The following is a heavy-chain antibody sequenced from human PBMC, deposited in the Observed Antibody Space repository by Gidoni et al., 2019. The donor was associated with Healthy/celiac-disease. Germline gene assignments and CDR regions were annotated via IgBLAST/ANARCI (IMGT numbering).Heavy chain of an antibody. D-gene: IGHD3-22*01. Sequence: EVQLVESGGGLLQPGGSLRLPCAASGFPFSSDSMNWVRQAPGKGLEWVSYISSSSSTIYYADSVKGRFTISRDNAKNSLYLQMNSLRDEDTAVYYCATIKDYYDSSGYDDYWGQGTLVTVSS. CDR2: ISSSSSTI. CDR1: GFPFSSDS. J-gene: IGHJ4*02. CDR3: ATIKDYYDSSGYDDY. V-gene: IGHV3-48*02.